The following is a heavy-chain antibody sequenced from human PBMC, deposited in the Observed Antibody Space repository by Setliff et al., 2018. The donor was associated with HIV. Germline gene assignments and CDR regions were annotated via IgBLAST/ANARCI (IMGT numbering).Heavy chain of an antibody. Sequence: PSENLSLTCTVSGDSINSGDYYWTWIRHHPGKGLEWIGYIYYSGSTNYNPSLKSRVTMSVDTSKNQFSLRLSSVTATDTAVYYCARHRASSSGFPLDFWGQG. CDR3: ARHRASSSGFPLDF. V-gene: IGHV4-31*03. CDR1: GDSINSGDYY. D-gene: IGHD6-6*01. J-gene: IGHJ4*02. CDR2: IYYSGST.